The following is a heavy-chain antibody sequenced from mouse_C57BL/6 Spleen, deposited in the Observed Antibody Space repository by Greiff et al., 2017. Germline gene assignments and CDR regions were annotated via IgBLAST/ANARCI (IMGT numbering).Heavy chain of an antibody. CDR3: ASSSYGSSSWFAY. J-gene: IGHJ3*01. Sequence: QVQLQQPGAELVKPGASVKLSCKASGYTFTSYWMHWVKQRPGQGLEWIGMIHPKSGSTNYNEKFKSKATLTVDKSSSTAYMQLSSRTSEDSAVSYCASSSYGSSSWFAYWGQGTLVTVSA. CDR1: GYTFTSYW. D-gene: IGHD1-1*01. V-gene: IGHV1-64*01. CDR2: IHPKSGST.